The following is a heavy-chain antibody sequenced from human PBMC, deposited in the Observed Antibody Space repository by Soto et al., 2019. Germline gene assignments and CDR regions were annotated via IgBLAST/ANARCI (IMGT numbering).Heavy chain of an antibody. D-gene: IGHD3-22*01. J-gene: IGHJ4*02. CDR1: GGTFSSYA. CDR3: ARDRSPYYYDSGGCCVGY. CDR2: IIPIFGTA. V-gene: IGHV1-69*13. Sequence: GASVKVSCKASGGTFSSYAISWVRQAPGQGLEWMGGIIPIFGTANYAQKFQGRVTITADESTSTAYMELSSLRSEDTAVYYCARDRSPYYYDSGGCCVGYWGQGTLVTVS.